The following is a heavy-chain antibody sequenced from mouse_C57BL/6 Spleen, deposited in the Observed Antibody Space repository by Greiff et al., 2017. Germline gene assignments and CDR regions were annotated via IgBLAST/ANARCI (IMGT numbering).Heavy chain of an antibody. Sequence: QVQLQQSGAELVKPGASVKLSCKASGYTFTEYTIHWVKQRSGQGLEWIGWFYPGSGSIKYNEKFKDKATLTADKSSSTVYMELSRLTSEDSAVYFCARHEDANWGGRFYYAMDYWGQGTSVTVSS. J-gene: IGHJ4*01. D-gene: IGHD4-1*02. CDR3: ARHEDANWGGRFYYAMDY. CDR2: FYPGSGSI. V-gene: IGHV1-62-2*01. CDR1: GYTFTEYT.